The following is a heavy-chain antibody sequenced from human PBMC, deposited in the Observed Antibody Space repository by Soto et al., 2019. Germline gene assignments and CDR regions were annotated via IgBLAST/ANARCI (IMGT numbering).Heavy chain of an antibody. Sequence: QVQLVQSGAEVKKPGSSVKVSCKASGGTFSSYAISWVRQAPGQGLEWMGGIIPIFGTANYAQKFQGRVTITADESTSTAYMELSSLRSEDTAVYYCARDPVPVAAKATYGMDVWGQGTTGTVSS. CDR1: GGTFSSYA. J-gene: IGHJ6*02. CDR3: ARDPVPVAAKATYGMDV. D-gene: IGHD6-25*01. V-gene: IGHV1-69*12. CDR2: IIPIFGTA.